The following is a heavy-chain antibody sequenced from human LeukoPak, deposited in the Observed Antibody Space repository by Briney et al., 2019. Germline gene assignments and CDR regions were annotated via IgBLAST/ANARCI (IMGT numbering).Heavy chain of an antibody. V-gene: IGHV4-59*01. Sequence: SETLSLTCTVSGGSISSYYWSWIRQPPGKGLEWIGYIYYSGSTNYNPSLKSRVTISVDTSKNQFSLKLSSVTAADTAVYYCARDYRSSIDYWGQGTLVTVSS. CDR3: ARDYRSSIDY. CDR2: IYYSGST. J-gene: IGHJ4*02. CDR1: GGSISSYY. D-gene: IGHD1-14*01.